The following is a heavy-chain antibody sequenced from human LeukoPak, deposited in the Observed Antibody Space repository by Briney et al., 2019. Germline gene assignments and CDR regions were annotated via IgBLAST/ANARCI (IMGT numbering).Heavy chain of an antibody. Sequence: GGSLRLSCAASGFTFSSYSMNWVRQAPGKGLEWVSYISSSSSTIYYADSVKGRFTISRDNAKNTLYLQMNSLRAEDTAVYYCAKDSREGYSYGSFDYWGQGTLVTVSS. CDR2: ISSSSSTI. CDR3: AKDSREGYSYGSFDY. J-gene: IGHJ4*02. D-gene: IGHD5-18*01. V-gene: IGHV3-48*04. CDR1: GFTFSSYS.